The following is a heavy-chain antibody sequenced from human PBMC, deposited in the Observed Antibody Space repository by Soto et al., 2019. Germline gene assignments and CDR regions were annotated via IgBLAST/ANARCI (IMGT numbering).Heavy chain of an antibody. J-gene: IGHJ6*02. V-gene: IGHV5-51*01. D-gene: IGHD2-2*01. Sequence: GESLKISCKGSGYSFTGYWIGWVRQMPGKGLEWMGIIYPGDSDTRYSPSFQGQVTISADKSISTAYLQWSSLKASDTAMYYCARLPRYCSSTSCYFYGMDVWGQGATVTVSS. CDR1: GYSFTGYW. CDR3: ARLPRYCSSTSCYFYGMDV. CDR2: IYPGDSDT.